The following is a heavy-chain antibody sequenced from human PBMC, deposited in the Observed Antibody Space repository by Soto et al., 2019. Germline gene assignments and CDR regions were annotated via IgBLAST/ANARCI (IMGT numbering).Heavy chain of an antibody. Sequence: PSETLSLTCTVSGGSISSSSYYWGWIRQPPGKGLEWIGTIYYSGSTYYNPSLKSRVTISVDTSKNQFSLKLSSVTAADTAVYYCARRGSSSWYGYWGQGTLVTV. D-gene: IGHD6-13*01. CDR2: IYYSGST. J-gene: IGHJ4*02. V-gene: IGHV4-39*01. CDR3: ARRGSSSWYGY. CDR1: GGSISSSSYY.